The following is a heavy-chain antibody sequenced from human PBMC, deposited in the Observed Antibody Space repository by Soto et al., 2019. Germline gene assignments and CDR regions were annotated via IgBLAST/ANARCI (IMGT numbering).Heavy chain of an antibody. Sequence: ASVKVSCKASGYTFTSYGISWVRQAPGQGLEWMGWISAYNGNTNYAQKLQGRVTMTTDTSTSTAYMELRGLRSDDTAVYYCARVVEWELPYYFDYWGQGTMVTVYS. D-gene: IGHD1-26*01. V-gene: IGHV1-18*04. CDR3: ARVVEWELPYYFDY. J-gene: IGHJ4*02. CDR1: GYTFTSYG. CDR2: ISAYNGNT.